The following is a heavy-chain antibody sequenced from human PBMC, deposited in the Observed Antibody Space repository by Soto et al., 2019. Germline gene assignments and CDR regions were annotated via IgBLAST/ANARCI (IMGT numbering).Heavy chain of an antibody. CDR2: ISAHNGNT. CDR3: ARGRYGDY. J-gene: IGHJ4*02. V-gene: IGHV1-18*01. CDR1: GYAFTTYG. D-gene: IGHD1-1*01. Sequence: QVHLVQSGAEVKKPGASVKVSCEGSGYAFTTYGITWVRQAAGQGLEWMGWISAHNGNTNYAQKLQGRVTVTRDTSTSTAYMELRSLRSDDTAVYYCARGRYGDYWGQGALVTVSS.